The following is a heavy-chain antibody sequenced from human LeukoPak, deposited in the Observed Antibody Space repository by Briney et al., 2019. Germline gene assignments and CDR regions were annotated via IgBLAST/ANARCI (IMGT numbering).Heavy chain of an antibody. CDR1: GFTFSSHA. J-gene: IGHJ6*03. Sequence: GGSLRLSCVVSGFTFSSHAMSWVRQAPGKGLEWVSTITGGGDGAFYADSVKGRFTISRDNSKNTFYLQMDSLRAEDTAVYHCAKDGHIQNYYHHMDVWGEGTTVTVSS. CDR2: ITGGGDGA. D-gene: IGHD2-21*01. V-gene: IGHV3-23*01. CDR3: AKDGHIQNYYHHMDV.